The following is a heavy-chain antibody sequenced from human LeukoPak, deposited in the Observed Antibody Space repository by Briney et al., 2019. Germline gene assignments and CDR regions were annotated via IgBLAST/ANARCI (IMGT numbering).Heavy chain of an antibody. CDR3: ARGVGSRWPTNFDY. CDR1: GGSFSGYY. CDR2: INHSGST. J-gene: IGHJ4*02. V-gene: IGHV4-34*01. Sequence: SETLSLTCAVYGGSFSGYYWSWIRQPPGKGLEWIGEINHSGSTNYNPSLKSRVTISVDTSKNQFSLKLSSVTAADTAVCYCARGVGSRWPTNFDYWGQGTLVTVSS. D-gene: IGHD6-13*01.